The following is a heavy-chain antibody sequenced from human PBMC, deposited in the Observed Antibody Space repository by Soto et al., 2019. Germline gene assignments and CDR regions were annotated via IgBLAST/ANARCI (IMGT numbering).Heavy chain of an antibody. Sequence: SETLSLTCAVYGGSFSGYYWSWIRQPPGKGLEWIGEINHSGSTNYNPSLKSRVTISVDTSKNQFSLKLSSVTAADTAVYYCARGQLAAAGTPPPNFDYWGQGTLVTVSS. CDR2: INHSGST. D-gene: IGHD6-13*01. J-gene: IGHJ4*02. CDR3: ARGQLAAAGTPPPNFDY. CDR1: GGSFSGYY. V-gene: IGHV4-34*01.